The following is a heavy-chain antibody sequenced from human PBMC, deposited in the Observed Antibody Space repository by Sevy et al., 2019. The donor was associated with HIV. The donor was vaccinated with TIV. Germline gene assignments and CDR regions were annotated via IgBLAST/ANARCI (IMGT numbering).Heavy chain of an antibody. J-gene: IGHJ4*02. V-gene: IGHV3-7*01. Sequence: GGSLRLSCAASGFTLSSYCMSWVRQAPGKGLEWVGNINQDGSQKYYVDSVKGRFTVSRDTAKNSVYLQMNSLRAEDTAVYYCARAIAAAASYWGQGTLVTVSS. CDR1: GFTLSSYC. CDR3: ARAIAAAASY. D-gene: IGHD6-25*01. CDR2: INQDGSQK.